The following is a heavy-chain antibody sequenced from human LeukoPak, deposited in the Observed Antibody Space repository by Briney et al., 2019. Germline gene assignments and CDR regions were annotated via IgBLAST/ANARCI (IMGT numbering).Heavy chain of an antibody. CDR2: ISGSGGST. J-gene: IGHJ4*02. D-gene: IGHD3-10*01. CDR1: GFTFSSYA. V-gene: IGHV3-23*01. CDR3: AKVRPYYGSGSYYRGGFDY. Sequence: GGSLRLSCAASGFTFSSYAMSWVRQAPGKGLEWVSAISGSGGSTYYADSVKGRFTISRDNSKNTLYLQMNSLRAKDTAVYYCAKVRPYYGSGSYYRGGFDYWGQGTLVTVSS.